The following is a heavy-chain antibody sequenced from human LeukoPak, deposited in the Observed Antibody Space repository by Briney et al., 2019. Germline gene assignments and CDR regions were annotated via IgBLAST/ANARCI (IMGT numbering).Heavy chain of an antibody. CDR2: ISYDGTNK. J-gene: IGHJ4*02. D-gene: IGHD6-19*01. CDR3: ASAVAGNTLLDF. Sequence: PGRSLRLSCAASGFTFSSYALHWVRQAPGKGLEWVGLISYDGTNKYYADSVKGRFTISRDSSKNTPYLQMNSLRTEDTAVYYCASAVAGNTLLDFWGQGTLVTVSS. V-gene: IGHV3-30-3*01. CDR1: GFTFSSYA.